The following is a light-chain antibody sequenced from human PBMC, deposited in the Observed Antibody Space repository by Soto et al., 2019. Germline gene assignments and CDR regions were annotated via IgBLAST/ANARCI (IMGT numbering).Light chain of an antibody. CDR2: GAS. CDR1: QSVSSN. Sequence: EIVMTQSPATLSVSPGERATLSCRASQSVSSNLAWYQQKPGQAPRLLIYGASTRATGIPARFSGSGSATEFTLTISSLQSEDFAVYYCQQYNNWPSWAFGQGTKLEIK. J-gene: IGKJ2*01. V-gene: IGKV3-15*01. CDR3: QQYNNWPSWA.